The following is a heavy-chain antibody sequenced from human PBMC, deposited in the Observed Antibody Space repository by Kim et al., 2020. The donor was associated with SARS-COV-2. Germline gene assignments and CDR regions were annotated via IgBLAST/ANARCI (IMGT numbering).Heavy chain of an antibody. V-gene: IGHV1-18*01. Sequence: ASVKVSCKASGYTFTSYGISWVRQAPGQGLEWMGWISAYNGNTNYAQKLQGRVTMTTDTSTSTAYMELRSLRSDDTAVYYCARDELEHLGDNGYWFDPWGQGTLVTVSS. J-gene: IGHJ5*02. CDR1: GYTFTSYG. D-gene: IGHD1-1*01. CDR3: ARDELEHLGDNGYWFDP. CDR2: ISAYNGNT.